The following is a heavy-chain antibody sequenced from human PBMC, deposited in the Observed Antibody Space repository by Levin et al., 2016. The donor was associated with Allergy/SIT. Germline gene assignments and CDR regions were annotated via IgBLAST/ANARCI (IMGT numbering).Heavy chain of an antibody. J-gene: IGHJ6*02. V-gene: IGHV3-66*01. Sequence: WIRQPPGKGLEWVSIIYSGGTTSYAKSVKGRFTISRDNSKNTLYLQMNSLRAEDTGVYYCARDRRDLLSGTYYYYYGLDVWGQGTAVTVSS. CDR3: ARDRRDLLSGTYYYYYGLDV. CDR2: IYSGGTT. D-gene: IGHD3-10*01.